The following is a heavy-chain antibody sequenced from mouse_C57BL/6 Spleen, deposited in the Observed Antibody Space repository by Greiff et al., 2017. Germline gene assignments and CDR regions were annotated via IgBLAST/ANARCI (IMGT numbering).Heavy chain of an antibody. V-gene: IGHV1-18*01. J-gene: IGHJ3*01. Sequence: DVQLQESGPELVKPGASVKIPCKASGYTFTDYNMAWVKQSHGKSLEWIGDINPNNGGTIYNQKFKGKATLTVDKSSSTAYMELRSLTSEDTAVYYCARAGTTVPFAYWGQGTLVTVSA. CDR2: INPNNGGT. D-gene: IGHD1-1*01. CDR3: ARAGTTVPFAY. CDR1: GYTFTDYN.